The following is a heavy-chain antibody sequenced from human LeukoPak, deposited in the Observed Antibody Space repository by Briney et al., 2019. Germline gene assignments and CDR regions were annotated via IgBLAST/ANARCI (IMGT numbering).Heavy chain of an antibody. CDR1: GGSISSSNYY. J-gene: IGHJ4*02. CDR3: ARLGRYSSSSGGFDY. V-gene: IGHV4-39*01. Sequence: SETLSLTCTVSGGSISSSNYYWGWIRQPPGKGLEWIGSIYYSGSTYYNPPLKSRVTISVDTSKNEFSLKLRSVTAADTAVYYCARLGRYSSSSGGFDYWGQGTLVTVSS. CDR2: IYYSGST. D-gene: IGHD6-6*01.